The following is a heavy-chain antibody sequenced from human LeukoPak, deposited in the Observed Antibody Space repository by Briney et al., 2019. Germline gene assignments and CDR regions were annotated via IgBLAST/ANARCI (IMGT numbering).Heavy chain of an antibody. Sequence: ASVKVSCKASGYTFTSYGISWVRQAPGQGGEWMGWISANNGNTIYAQKLQGRVTITTDTSTSTAYMELRSLRSDDTAVYYCARDLLAMIPSFSAEYWGQGTLVTVSS. CDR3: ARDLLAMIPSFSAEY. V-gene: IGHV1-18*01. D-gene: IGHD5-12*01. CDR2: ISANNGNT. J-gene: IGHJ4*02. CDR1: GYTFTSYG.